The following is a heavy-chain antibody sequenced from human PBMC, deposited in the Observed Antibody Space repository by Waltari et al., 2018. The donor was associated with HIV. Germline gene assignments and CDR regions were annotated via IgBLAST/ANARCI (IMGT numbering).Heavy chain of an antibody. J-gene: IGHJ4*02. V-gene: IGHV4-4*02. Sequence: QVQLQESGPGLVKPSGTLSLTCAVSGGSISSSNWWNWVRQPPGKGLEWIGEIYHSGSTNYNPSLKCRVTISVDKSKNQFSLKLSSVTAADTAVYYCARGNRGHSYGYNALDYWGQGTLVTVSS. CDR2: IYHSGST. CDR1: GGSISSSNW. CDR3: ARGNRGHSYGYNALDY. D-gene: IGHD5-18*01.